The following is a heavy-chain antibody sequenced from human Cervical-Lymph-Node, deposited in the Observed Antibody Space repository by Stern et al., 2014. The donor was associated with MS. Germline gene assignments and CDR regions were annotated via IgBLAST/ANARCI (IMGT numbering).Heavy chain of an antibody. CDR2: IIPMCGTI. V-gene: IGHV1-69*01. D-gene: IGHD4-23*01. CDR3: ARDGRGNFFYFDL. Sequence: VQLLESGAELKTPGSSVRISCQASGGTFTRYAINWVRQAPGQGPEWMGGIIPMCGTINYAKNFQGRVTISADESTGTAYMELTGLTSEDTAVFYCARDGRGNFFYFDLWGRGTLVTVSS. J-gene: IGHJ2*01. CDR1: GGTFTRYA.